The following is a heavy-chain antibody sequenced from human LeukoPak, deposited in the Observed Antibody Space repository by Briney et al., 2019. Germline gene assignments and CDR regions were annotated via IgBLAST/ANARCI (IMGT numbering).Heavy chain of an antibody. D-gene: IGHD3-22*01. CDR1: GFTFSDYY. CDR2: ISSSGSTI. CDR3: AKDLTRYYDSSGYYGAPGALDY. V-gene: IGHV3-11*01. J-gene: IGHJ4*02. Sequence: GGSLRLSCAASGFTFSDYYMSWIRQAPGKGLEWVSYISSSGSTIYYADSVKGRLTISRDNAKNSLYLQMNSLRAEDTALYYCAKDLTRYYDSSGYYGAPGALDYWGQGTLVTVSS.